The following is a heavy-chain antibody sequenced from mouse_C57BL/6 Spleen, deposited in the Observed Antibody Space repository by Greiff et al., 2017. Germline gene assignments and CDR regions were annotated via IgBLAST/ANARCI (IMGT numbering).Heavy chain of an antibody. Sequence: EVQLQQSGAELVRPGASVKLSCTASGFNIQDYYMHWVKQRPEQGLEWIGRIDPEDGDTEYDPKFQGKATMTADPSSNPAYLQLSSLTSEDTAVYDGTTDYDSSFWYFDVWGTGTTVTVSS. CDR3: TTDYDSSFWYFDV. D-gene: IGHD1-1*01. V-gene: IGHV14-1*01. CDR2: IDPEDGDT. J-gene: IGHJ1*03. CDR1: GFNIQDYY.